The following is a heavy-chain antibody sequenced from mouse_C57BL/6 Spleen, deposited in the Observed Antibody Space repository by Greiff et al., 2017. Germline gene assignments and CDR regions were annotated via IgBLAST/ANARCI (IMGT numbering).Heavy chain of an antibody. CDR1: GFTFSSYA. J-gene: IGHJ4*01. D-gene: IGHD2-2*01. V-gene: IGHV5-4*01. CDR3: ARDGGYDVMDY. CDR2: ISDGGSYT. Sequence: EVQLVESGGGLVKPGGSLKLSCAASGFTFSSYAMSWVRQTPEKRLEWVATISDGGSYTYYPDNVKGRFTISRDNAKNNLYLQMSHLKSEDTAMYYCARDGGYDVMDYWGQGTSVTVSS.